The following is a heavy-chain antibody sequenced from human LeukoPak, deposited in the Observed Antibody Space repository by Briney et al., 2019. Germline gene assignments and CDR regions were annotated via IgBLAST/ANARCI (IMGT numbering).Heavy chain of an antibody. Sequence: GSSVKVSCKASGGTFSSYAISWVRQAPGQGLEWMGGIIPIFGTANYAQKFQGRVTITADKSTSTAYMELSSVRSEDTAVYYCARTVYDSSGYYSSYYYYMDVWGKGTTVTVSS. J-gene: IGHJ6*03. D-gene: IGHD3-22*01. CDR2: IIPIFGTA. V-gene: IGHV1-69*06. CDR1: GGTFSSYA. CDR3: ARTVYDSSGYYSSYYYYMDV.